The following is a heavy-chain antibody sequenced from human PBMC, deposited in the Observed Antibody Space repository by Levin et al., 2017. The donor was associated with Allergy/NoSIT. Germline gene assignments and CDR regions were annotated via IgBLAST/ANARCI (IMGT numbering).Heavy chain of an antibody. Sequence: ASVKVSCKASGYTFTSYGISWVRQAPGQGLEWMGWISAYNGNTNYAQKLQGRVTMTTDTSTSTAYMELRSLRSDDTAVYYCARGAQWLPTLIGGAFDSWGQGTMVTVSS. V-gene: IGHV1-18*01. J-gene: IGHJ3*02. CDR3: ARGAQWLPTLIGGAFDS. CDR2: ISAYNGNT. CDR1: GYTFTSYG. D-gene: IGHD6-19*01.